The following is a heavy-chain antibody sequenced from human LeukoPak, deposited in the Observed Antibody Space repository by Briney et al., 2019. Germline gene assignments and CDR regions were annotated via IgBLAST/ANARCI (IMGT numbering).Heavy chain of an antibody. J-gene: IGHJ6*03. Sequence: GGSLRLSCAASGFTFTTYAMHWVRQAPGKGLEWVAVISNDGSNKYYADSVKGRFTLSRDNSKNTLYLQVNSLRAEDTAIYYCAKDYFDSRGYWGHMDVWGKGTTVTVSS. CDR2: ISNDGSNK. CDR1: GFTFTTYA. D-gene: IGHD3-22*01. CDR3: AKDYFDSRGYWGHMDV. V-gene: IGHV3-30*18.